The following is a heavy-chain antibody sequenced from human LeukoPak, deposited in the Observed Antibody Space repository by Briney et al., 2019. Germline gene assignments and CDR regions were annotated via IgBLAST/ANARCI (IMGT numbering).Heavy chain of an antibody. D-gene: IGHD4-11*01. J-gene: IGHJ4*02. CDR3: ARDSNYDY. V-gene: IGHV1-69*13. CDR2: IIPIFGTA. Sequence: SVKVSCKASGYTFTNYGITWVRQAPGQGLEWMGGIIPIFGTANYAQKFQGRVTITADESTSTAYMELSSLRSEDTAVYYCARDSNYDYWGQGTLVTVSS. CDR1: GYTFTNYG.